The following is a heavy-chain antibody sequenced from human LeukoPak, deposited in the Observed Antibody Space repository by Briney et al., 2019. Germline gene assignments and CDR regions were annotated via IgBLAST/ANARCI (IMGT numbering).Heavy chain of an antibody. J-gene: IGHJ4*02. CDR3: ARDQYSSGWFYFDY. D-gene: IGHD6-19*01. CDR2: IIPIFGTA. Sequence: SVKVSCKASGGTFSSYAISWVRQAPGQGLEWMGGIIPIFGTANYAQKFQGRVTITTDESTSTAYMELSGLRSEDTAVYYCARDQYSSGWFYFDYWGQGTLVTVSS. V-gene: IGHV1-69*05. CDR1: GGTFSSYA.